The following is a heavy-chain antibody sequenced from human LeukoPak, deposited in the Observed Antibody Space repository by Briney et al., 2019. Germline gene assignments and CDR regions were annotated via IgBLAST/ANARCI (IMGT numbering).Heavy chain of an antibody. Sequence: PGRSLRLSCAASGFTFSSYAMHWVRQAPGKGLEWVAVISYDGSNKYYADSVKGRFTISRDNSKNTLYLQMNSLRAEDTAVYYCASTRGCSGYDWVFDYWGQGTLVTVSS. D-gene: IGHD5-12*01. J-gene: IGHJ4*02. V-gene: IGHV3-30-3*01. CDR2: ISYDGSNK. CDR3: ASTRGCSGYDWVFDY. CDR1: GFTFSSYA.